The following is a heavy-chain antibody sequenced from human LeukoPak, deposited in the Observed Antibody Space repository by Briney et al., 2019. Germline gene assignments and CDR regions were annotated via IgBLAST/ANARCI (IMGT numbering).Heavy chain of an antibody. Sequence: GASVKVSCKASGYTFTSSGITWLRQAPGEGLEWMGWITAYNGNTNYAQKLQDRVTMTTDTSTNTAYVELRSLTSDDTAMYYCARGQLPYFDYWGQGTLVTVSS. D-gene: IGHD3-16*02. CDR1: GYTFTSSG. V-gene: IGHV1-18*01. J-gene: IGHJ4*02. CDR2: ITAYNGNT. CDR3: ARGQLPYFDY.